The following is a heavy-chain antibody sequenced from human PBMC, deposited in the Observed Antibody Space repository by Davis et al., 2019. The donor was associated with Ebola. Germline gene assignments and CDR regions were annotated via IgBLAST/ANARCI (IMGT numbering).Heavy chain of an antibody. CDR2: ISGSSSTI. D-gene: IGHD4-23*01. CDR1: GFTLNDYA. J-gene: IGHJ4*02. Sequence: PGGSLRLSCAVSGFTLNDYAVSWVRQAPGKGLEWVSYISGSSSTIYYADSVKGRFTISRDNAKNSLYLQMSSLRAEDTAVYYCARESYGGTWELDYWGQGTLVTVSS. CDR3: ARESYGGTWELDY. V-gene: IGHV3-48*04.